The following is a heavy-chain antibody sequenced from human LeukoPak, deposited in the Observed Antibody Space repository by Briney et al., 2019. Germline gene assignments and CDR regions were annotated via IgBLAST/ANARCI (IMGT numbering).Heavy chain of an antibody. Sequence: KPSETLSLTCTVSGGSISSSGYYWGWIRQPPGKGLEWIGSIYYSGSTYYNPSLKSRVTISVDTSKNQFSLKLSSVTAADTAVYYCASKEYDYYDSSGYSYYFDYWGQGTLVTVSS. CDR3: ASKEYDYYDSSGYSYYFDY. CDR1: GGSISSSGYY. D-gene: IGHD3-22*01. CDR2: IYYSGST. J-gene: IGHJ4*02. V-gene: IGHV4-39*01.